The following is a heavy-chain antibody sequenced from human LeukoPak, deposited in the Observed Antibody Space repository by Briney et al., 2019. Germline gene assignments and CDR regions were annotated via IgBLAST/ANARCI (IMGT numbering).Heavy chain of an antibody. V-gene: IGHV3-7*01. Sequence: GGSLRLSCAASEFTFSAYSMNWVRQAPGKGLEWVAHIKEDGGEKHYVDPVKGRFTISRDNAKNSLYLQMNSLRAEDTAMYYCVRDRGYCSGGTCYALWDYWGQGTLVTVSS. D-gene: IGHD2-15*01. CDR1: EFTFSAYS. J-gene: IGHJ4*02. CDR3: VRDRGYCSGGTCYALWDY. CDR2: IKEDGGEK.